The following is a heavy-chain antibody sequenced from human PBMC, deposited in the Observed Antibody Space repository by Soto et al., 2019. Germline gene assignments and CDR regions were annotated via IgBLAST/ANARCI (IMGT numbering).Heavy chain of an antibody. D-gene: IGHD3-10*01. CDR1: GGSISSYY. Sequence: SETLSLTCTVSGGSISSYYWSWIRQPPGKGLEWIGYIYYSGSTNYNPSLKSRVTISVDTSKNQFSLKLTSVTAADTAVYYCATHQGYYGSGTYCFDYWGPGTLVTVSS. J-gene: IGHJ4*02. V-gene: IGHV4-59*08. CDR2: IYYSGST. CDR3: ATHQGYYGSGTYCFDY.